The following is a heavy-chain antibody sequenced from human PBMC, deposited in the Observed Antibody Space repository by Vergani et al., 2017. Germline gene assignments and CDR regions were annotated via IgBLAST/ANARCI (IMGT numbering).Heavy chain of an antibody. CDR2: IYYSGST. CDR3: ARVALSTIAAAGTIDY. CDR1: GGSISSYY. Sequence: QVQLQESGPGLVKPSETLSLTCTVSGGSISSYYWSWIRQPPGKGLEWIGYIYYSGSTNYNPSLKSRVTISVDTSKNQFSLKLSSVSAADTAVYYCARVALSTIAAAGTIDYWGQGTLVTVSS. D-gene: IGHD6-13*01. V-gene: IGHV4-59*01. J-gene: IGHJ4*02.